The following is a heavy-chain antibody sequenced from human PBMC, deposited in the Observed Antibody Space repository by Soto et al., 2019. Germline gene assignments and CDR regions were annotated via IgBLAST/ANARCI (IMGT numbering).Heavy chain of an antibody. V-gene: IGHV5-10-1*01. D-gene: IGHD2-2*01. CDR3: ARTVVPAARMDY. CDR1: GYSFTSYW. J-gene: IGHJ4*02. CDR2: IDPSDSYT. Sequence: PGESLKISCKGSGYSFTSYWISWVRQMPGKGLEWMGRIDPSDSYTNYSPSFQGHVTISADKSISTAYLQWSSLKASDTAMYYCARTVVPAARMDYWGQGTLVTVSS.